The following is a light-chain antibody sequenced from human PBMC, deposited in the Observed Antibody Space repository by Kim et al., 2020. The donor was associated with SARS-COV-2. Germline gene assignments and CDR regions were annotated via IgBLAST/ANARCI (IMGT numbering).Light chain of an antibody. J-gene: IGKJ4*01. CDR1: QSISSY. V-gene: IGKV1-39*01. CDR3: QQCYSTPLT. Sequence: IQMTQSPSSLSASVGDRVTITCRASQSISSYLNWYQQKPGKAPKLLIYAASSLQSGVPSRFSGSGSGTDFTLTISSLQPEDFATYYCQQCYSTPLTFGGGTKVDIK. CDR2: AAS.